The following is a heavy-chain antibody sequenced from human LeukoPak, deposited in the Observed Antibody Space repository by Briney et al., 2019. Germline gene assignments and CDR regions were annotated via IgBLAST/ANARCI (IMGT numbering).Heavy chain of an antibody. CDR1: GFTFSTYG. Sequence: GALRLSCAASGFTFSTYGISWVRQAPGKGLEWVSTISGSGGSTYYADFVKGRFTISRDNSKNTLYLQMNSLRAEDTAVYYCAKEYSGSFSPFPSYFDYWGQGTLVTVSS. D-gene: IGHD1-26*01. CDR3: AKEYSGSFSPFPSYFDY. V-gene: IGHV3-23*01. CDR2: ISGSGGST. J-gene: IGHJ4*02.